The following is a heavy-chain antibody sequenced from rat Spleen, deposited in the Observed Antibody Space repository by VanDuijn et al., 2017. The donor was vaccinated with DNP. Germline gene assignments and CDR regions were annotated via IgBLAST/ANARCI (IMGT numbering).Heavy chain of an antibody. CDR2: ISYDGSST. Sequence: EVQLVESGGGLVQPGRSLKLSCVASGFIFSNYWMTWIRQAPGKGLEWVASISYDGSSTYYRDSVKGRFTISRDNAKNTLYLQVNSLRSEDTATYYCASRPPPTRGPFDYWGQGVTVTVSS. J-gene: IGHJ2*01. CDR1: GFIFSNYW. V-gene: IGHV5-31*01. CDR3: ASRPPPTRGPFDY. D-gene: IGHD1-4*01.